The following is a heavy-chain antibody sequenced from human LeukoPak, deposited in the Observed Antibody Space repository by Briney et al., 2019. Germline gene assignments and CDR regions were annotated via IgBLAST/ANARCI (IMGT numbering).Heavy chain of an antibody. D-gene: IGHD2-2*01. J-gene: IGHJ4*02. CDR1: GYTFTSYG. V-gene: IGHV1-18*01. CDR2: ISAYNGNT. Sequence: GASVKVSCRASGYTFTSYGISWVRQAPGQGLEWTGWISAYNGNTNYAQKLQGRVTMTTDTSTSTAYMELRSLRSDDTAVYYCTIVPAAMQAYYFDYWGQGTLVTVSS. CDR3: TIVPAAMQAYYFDY.